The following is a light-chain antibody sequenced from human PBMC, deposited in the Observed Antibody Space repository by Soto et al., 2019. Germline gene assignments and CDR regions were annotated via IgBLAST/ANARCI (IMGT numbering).Light chain of an antibody. CDR2: DNT. V-gene: IGLV1-40*01. CDR3: QSYDNSLSGFWV. J-gene: IGLJ3*02. CDR1: SSNIGADYD. Sequence: QSVLTQPPSVSGAPGQRVTISCTGSSSNIGADYDVLWYQQLPGTAPKLLIYDNTNRPSGVPDRFSGSKSGTSASLAITGLQAEDEADYYCQSYDNSLSGFWVFGGGTKLTVL.